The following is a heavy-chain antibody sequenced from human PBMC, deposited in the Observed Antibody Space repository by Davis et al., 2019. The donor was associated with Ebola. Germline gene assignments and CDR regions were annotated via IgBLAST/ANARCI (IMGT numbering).Heavy chain of an antibody. CDR2: IYPGNSNT. Sequence: GESLKISCQGSGYRFATYWIAWVRQMPGKGLEWMGIIYPGNSNTRYSPSFQGQVTISADTSINTAYLQWDSLKASDTAIYYCTKLVDYFDSSGYPEYWGQGTLVTVSS. J-gene: IGHJ4*02. CDR1: GYRFATYW. V-gene: IGHV5-51*01. CDR3: TKLVDYFDSSGYPEY. D-gene: IGHD3-22*01.